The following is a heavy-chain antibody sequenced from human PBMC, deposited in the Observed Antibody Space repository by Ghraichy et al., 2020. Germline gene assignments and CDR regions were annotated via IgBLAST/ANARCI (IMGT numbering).Heavy chain of an antibody. CDR1: GFTFSSYA. D-gene: IGHD3-22*01. CDR3: AKDVEYYYDSSGNY. Sequence: GESLNISCAASGFTFSSYAMSWVRQAPGKGLEWVSAISGSGGSTYYADSVKGRFTISRDNSKNTLYLQMNSLRAEDTAVYYCAKDVEYYYDSSGNYWGQGTLVTVSS. CDR2: ISGSGGST. J-gene: IGHJ4*02. V-gene: IGHV3-23*01.